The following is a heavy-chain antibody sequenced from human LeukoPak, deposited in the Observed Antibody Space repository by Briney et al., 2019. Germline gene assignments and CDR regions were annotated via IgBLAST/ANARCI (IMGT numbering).Heavy chain of an antibody. D-gene: IGHD6-19*01. V-gene: IGHV4-59*01. CDR1: GGSFSGYY. CDR3: ARGYSSGWSDY. Sequence: KPSETLSLTCAVYGGSFSGYYWSWIRQPPGKGLEWIGYIYYSGSTNYNPSLKSRVTISVDTSKNQFSLKLSSVTAADTAVYYCARGYSSGWSDYWGQGTLVTVSS. J-gene: IGHJ4*02. CDR2: IYYSGST.